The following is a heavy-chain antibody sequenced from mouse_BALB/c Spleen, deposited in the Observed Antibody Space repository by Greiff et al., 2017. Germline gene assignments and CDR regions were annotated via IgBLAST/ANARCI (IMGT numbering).Heavy chain of an antibody. D-gene: IGHD2-14*01. CDR1: GFTFSSYG. CDR2: ISSGGSYT. J-gene: IGHJ3*01. Sequence: EVQRVESGGDLVKPGGSLKLSCAASGFTFSSYGMSWVRQTPDKRLEWVATISSGGSYTYYPDSVKGRFTISRDNAKNTLYLQMSSLKSEDTAMYYCARHREVRHWFAYWGQGTLVTVSA. CDR3: ARHREVRHWFAY. V-gene: IGHV5-6*01.